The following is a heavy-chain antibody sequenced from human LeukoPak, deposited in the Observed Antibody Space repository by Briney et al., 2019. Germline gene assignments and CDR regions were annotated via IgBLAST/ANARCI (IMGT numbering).Heavy chain of an antibody. J-gene: IGHJ4*02. CDR1: EYSFATYW. CDR3: ARPLQGIVGATGFDY. V-gene: IGHV5-51*01. Sequence: GESLKISCQGSEYSFATYWIAWLRQMPGKGLEWMGIIYPSDSDTSYSPSFQGQVTISADKSIKTAYLQWSSLKASDTAMYYCARPLQGIVGATGFDYWGQGTLVTVSS. CDR2: IYPSDSDT. D-gene: IGHD1-26*01.